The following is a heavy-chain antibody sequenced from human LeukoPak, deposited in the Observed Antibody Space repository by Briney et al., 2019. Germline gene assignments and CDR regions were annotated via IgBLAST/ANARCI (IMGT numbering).Heavy chain of an antibody. D-gene: IGHD2-2*01. J-gene: IGHJ5*02. Sequence: GESLKISCKGSGYSFTSYWIGWVRQMPGKGLEWMGIICPGDSDTRYSPSFQGQVTISADKSISTAYLQWSSLKASDTAMYYCARRIGYCSSTSCYSNWFDPWGQGTLVTVSS. V-gene: IGHV5-51*01. CDR3: ARRIGYCSSTSCYSNWFDP. CDR1: GYSFTSYW. CDR2: ICPGDSDT.